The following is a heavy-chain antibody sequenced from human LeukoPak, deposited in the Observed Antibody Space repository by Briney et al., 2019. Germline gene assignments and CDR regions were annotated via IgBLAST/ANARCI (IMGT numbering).Heavy chain of an antibody. J-gene: IGHJ4*02. CDR3: AKGGYCSGGSCLNIDY. CDR2: ISGDGGST. CDR1: GCIFDDYA. V-gene: IGHV3-43*02. Sequence: PGGSLRLSFAASGCIFDDYAMHWVRQAPGKGLEGVSLISGDGGSTYYADAVKGRFTISRDNSKNSLYLQMNSLRTEDTALYYCAKGGYCSGGSCLNIDYWGQGTLVTVSS. D-gene: IGHD2-15*01.